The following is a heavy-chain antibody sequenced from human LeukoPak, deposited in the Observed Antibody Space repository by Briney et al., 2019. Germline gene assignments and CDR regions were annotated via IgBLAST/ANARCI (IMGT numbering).Heavy chain of an antibody. D-gene: IGHD5-12*01. CDR3: AKVTSGRLPDYFDY. J-gene: IGHJ4*02. V-gene: IGHV3-23*01. CDR1: GFTFSSYA. CDR2: ISGSGGST. Sequence: PGGSLRLSCAASGFTFSSYAMSWARQAPAKGLEWVSAISGSGGSTYYADSVKGRFTIYRDNSKNTLYLQMNSLTAEDTAVYYCAKVTSGRLPDYFDYWGQGTLVTVSS.